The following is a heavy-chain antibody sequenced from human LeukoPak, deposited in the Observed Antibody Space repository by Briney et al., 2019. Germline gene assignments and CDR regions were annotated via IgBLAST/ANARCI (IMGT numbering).Heavy chain of an antibody. D-gene: IGHD6-13*01. CDR3: ARDLSVGGSSWYYPSSPFYYYYYGMDV. V-gene: IGHV3-11*06. J-gene: IGHJ6*02. CDR2: ISSSSSYT. CDR1: GGSISSTTHY. Sequence: PSETLSLTCTVSGGSISSTTHYWGWIRQPPGKGLEWVSYISSSSSYTNYADSVKGRFTISRDNAKNSLYLQMNSLRAEDTAVYYCARDLSVGGSSWYYPSSPFYYYYYGMDVWGQGTTVTVSS.